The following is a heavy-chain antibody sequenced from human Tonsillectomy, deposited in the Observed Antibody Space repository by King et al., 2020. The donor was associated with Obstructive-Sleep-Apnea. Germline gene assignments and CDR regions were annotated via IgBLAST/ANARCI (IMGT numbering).Heavy chain of an antibody. J-gene: IGHJ6*02. Sequence: QLVQSGGGLVKPGGSLRLSCAASGFTFSDYNMNWVRQAPGKGLEWVSSILRSSSYTYYADSVKGRFTLSRDNAKNSLYLQMNSLGAEDTAVYYCARDSIALYYGRDVWGQGTTVTVSS. CDR1: GFTFSDYN. V-gene: IGHV3-21*01. CDR3: ARDSIALYYGRDV. CDR2: ILRSSSYT. D-gene: IGHD2-21*01.